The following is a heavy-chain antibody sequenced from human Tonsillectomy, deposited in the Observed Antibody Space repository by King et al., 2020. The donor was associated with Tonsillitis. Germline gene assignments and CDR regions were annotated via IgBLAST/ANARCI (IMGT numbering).Heavy chain of an antibody. V-gene: IGHV3-30*18. CDR2: ISYDGDNE. CDR3: AKDLSGSH. Sequence: VQLVESGGGVVQPGRSLRLSCAASGFTFSNYSMHWVRQAPGKGLEWVTVISYDGDNEYYADSVKGRFTISRDNSKNTLYLQMDSLRADDTAFYYCAKDLSGSHWGQGTLVTVSS. J-gene: IGHJ4*02. CDR1: GFTFSNYS. D-gene: IGHD3-9*01.